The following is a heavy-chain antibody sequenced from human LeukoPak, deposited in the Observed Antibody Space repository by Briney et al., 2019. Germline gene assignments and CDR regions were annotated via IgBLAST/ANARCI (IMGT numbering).Heavy chain of an antibody. CDR3: GRDDADVKNYGIQY. V-gene: IGHV3-53*01. Sequence: GGSLRLTCAASQSIVSSRYMSWVRQAPGKGLEWVSIIYDGGKTYYADSVKGRFTISRDNFKNTLYLQMNNLRAEDTAVYFCGRDDADVKNYGIQYWGQGTLVTVSS. J-gene: IGHJ4*02. CDR2: IYDGGKT. CDR1: QSIVSSRY. D-gene: IGHD5-24*01.